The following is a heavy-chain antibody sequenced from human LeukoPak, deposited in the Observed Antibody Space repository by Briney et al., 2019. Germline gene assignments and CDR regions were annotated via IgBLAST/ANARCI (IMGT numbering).Heavy chain of an antibody. V-gene: IGHV3-21*04. CDR1: GFDFESYT. CDR2: ISATSSDI. J-gene: IGHJ4*02. D-gene: IGHD5-12*01. CDR3: AKGLFSAFDKYLDS. Sequence: GGSLRLSCAASGFDFESYTMTWVRQAPGKGVEWVSLISATSSDINYAESVRGRFTITRDNAKNSLFLQMDSLRVEDTAIYYCAKGLFSAFDKYLDSWGQGTLVTVSS.